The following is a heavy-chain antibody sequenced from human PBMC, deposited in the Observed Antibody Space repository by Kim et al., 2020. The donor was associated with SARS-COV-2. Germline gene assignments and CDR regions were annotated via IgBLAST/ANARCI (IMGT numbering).Heavy chain of an antibody. V-gene: IGHV3-53*01. Sequence: GGSLRLSCAASGFTVSSNYMSWVRQAPGKGLEWVSVLYSGGSTYYADSVKGRFTISRDNSKNTLYLQMNSLRAEDTAVYYCARALPDWYYGMDVWGQGTTVTVSS. D-gene: IGHD3-9*01. CDR3: ARALPDWYYGMDV. CDR2: LYSGGST. J-gene: IGHJ6*02. CDR1: GFTVSSNY.